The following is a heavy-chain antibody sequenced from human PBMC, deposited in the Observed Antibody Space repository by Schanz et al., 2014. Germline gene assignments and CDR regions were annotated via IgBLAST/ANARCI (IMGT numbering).Heavy chain of an antibody. V-gene: IGHV3-7*01. J-gene: IGHJ6*03. CDR2: IGDDGADK. D-gene: IGHD1-1*01. Sequence: VQLVESGGGLVQPGGSVRLSCGASGFSFSTHWMAWVRQAPGKGLEWVANIGDDGADKYYLDSVRGRFTISRDNTKNFLHLEMNNLRAEDTAVDFCARESRGQNYLDTDAHKYTYMAVWGKGTTVTVSS. CDR1: GFSFSTHW. CDR3: ARESRGQNYLDTDAHKYTYMAV.